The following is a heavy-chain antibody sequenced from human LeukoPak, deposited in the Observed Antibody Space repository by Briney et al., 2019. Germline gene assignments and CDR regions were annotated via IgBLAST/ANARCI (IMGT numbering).Heavy chain of an antibody. D-gene: IGHD1/OR15-1a*01. V-gene: IGHV1-8*03. Sequence: ASVKVSCKASGYTFTSYDINWVRQATGQGLEWMGWMNPNSGNTGYAQKFQGRVTITRNTSKSTAYMELSSLRSEDTAVYYCVSGTRAVNAFDIWGQGTMVTVSS. CDR2: MNPNSGNT. CDR1: GYTFTSYD. CDR3: VSGTRAVNAFDI. J-gene: IGHJ3*02.